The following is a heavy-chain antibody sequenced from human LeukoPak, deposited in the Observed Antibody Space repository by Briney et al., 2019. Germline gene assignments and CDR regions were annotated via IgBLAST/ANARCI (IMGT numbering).Heavy chain of an antibody. CDR1: GYTFTSYD. J-gene: IGHJ4*02. V-gene: IGHV1-8*03. CDR3: AREVYYDSSGYYN. D-gene: IGHD3-22*01. Sequence: ASVKVSCKAPGYTFTSYDINWVRQATGQGLEWMGWMNPNSGNTGYAQKFQGRVTITRNTSISTAYMELSSLRSEDTAVYYCAREVYYDSSGYYNWGQGTLVTVSS. CDR2: MNPNSGNT.